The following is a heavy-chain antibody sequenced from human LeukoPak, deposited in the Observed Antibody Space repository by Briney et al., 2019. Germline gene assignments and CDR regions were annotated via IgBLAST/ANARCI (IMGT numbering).Heavy chain of an antibody. CDR2: TYYRSKWYS. V-gene: IGHV6-1*01. CDR3: ARGSNNAFDI. D-gene: IGHD2-15*01. CDR1: GDSVSSNSAA. J-gene: IGHJ3*02. Sequence: SQTLSLTCAISGDSVSSNSAAWNWIRQSPSRGLEWLGNTYYRSKWYSDCAVSVRSRMTTNPDTSKNQFSLQLNSVTPEDTAVYYCARGSNNAFDIWGQGTMVTVSS.